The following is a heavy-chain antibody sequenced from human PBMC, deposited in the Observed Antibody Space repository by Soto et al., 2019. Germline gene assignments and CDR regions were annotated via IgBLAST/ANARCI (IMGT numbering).Heavy chain of an antibody. J-gene: IGHJ4*02. CDR1: GFTFSSYG. CDR2: ISYDGSNK. Sequence: GGSLRLSCAASGFTFSSYGMHWVRQAPGKGLEWVAVISYDGSNKYYADSVKGRFTISRDNSKNTLYLQMNSLRAEDTAVYYCAKVGGYSSSWYDTELYYFDYWGQGTLVTVS. V-gene: IGHV3-30*18. D-gene: IGHD6-13*01. CDR3: AKVGGYSSSWYDTELYYFDY.